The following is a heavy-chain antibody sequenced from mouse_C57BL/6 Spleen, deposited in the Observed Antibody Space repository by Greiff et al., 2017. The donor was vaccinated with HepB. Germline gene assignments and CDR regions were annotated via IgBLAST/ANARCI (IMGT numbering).Heavy chain of an antibody. CDR2: IYPGDGDT. CDR3: ARRGSGYFDY. CDR1: GYAFSSSW. J-gene: IGHJ2*01. V-gene: IGHV1-82*01. D-gene: IGHD4-1*01. Sequence: VQVVESGPELVKPGASVKISCKASGYAFSSSWMNWVKQRPGKGLEWIGRIYPGDGDTNYNGKFKGKATLTADKSSSTAYMQLSSLTSEDSAVYFCARRGSGYFDYWGQGTTLTVSS.